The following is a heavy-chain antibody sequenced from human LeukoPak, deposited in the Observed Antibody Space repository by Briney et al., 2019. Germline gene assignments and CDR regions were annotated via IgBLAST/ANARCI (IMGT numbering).Heavy chain of an antibody. J-gene: IGHJ4*02. Sequence: ASVKVSCKVSGYTFTDYYMHWVQQAPGKGLEWMGLVDPEDGETIYAEKFQGRVTITADTSTDTAHMELSSLRSEDTAVYYCARAGIGYCGSTSCYEFDYWGQGTLVTVSS. D-gene: IGHD2-2*01. CDR1: GYTFTDYY. CDR2: VDPEDGET. CDR3: ARAGIGYCGSTSCYEFDY. V-gene: IGHV1-69-2*01.